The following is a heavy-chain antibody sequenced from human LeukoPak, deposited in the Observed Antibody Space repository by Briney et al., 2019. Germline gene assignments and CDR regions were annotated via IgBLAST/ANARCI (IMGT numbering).Heavy chain of an antibody. CDR1: GGSISSGGYY. CDR3: ARAPPTYYYDSSGYSPFDY. J-gene: IGHJ4*02. Sequence: SQTLSLTCTVSGGSISSGGYYWSWIRQHPGKGLEWIGYIYYSGSTYYNPSLKSRVTISVDTSKNQSSLKLSSVTAADTAVYYCARAPPTYYYDSSGYSPFDYWGQGTLVTVSS. D-gene: IGHD3-22*01. V-gene: IGHV4-31*03. CDR2: IYYSGST.